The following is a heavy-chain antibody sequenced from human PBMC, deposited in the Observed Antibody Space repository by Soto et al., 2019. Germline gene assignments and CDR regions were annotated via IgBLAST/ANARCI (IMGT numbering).Heavy chain of an antibody. CDR1: GGSISSYY. CDR2: IYYSGST. V-gene: IGHV4-59*01. J-gene: IGHJ3*02. Sequence: SETLSLTCTVSGGSISSYYWSWIRQPPGKGLEWIGYIYYSGSTNYNPSLKSRVTISVDTSKNQFSLKLSSVTAADTAVYYCARGDDILTGYYISAAFDIWGQGTMVTVSS. CDR3: ARGDDILTGYYISAAFDI. D-gene: IGHD3-9*01.